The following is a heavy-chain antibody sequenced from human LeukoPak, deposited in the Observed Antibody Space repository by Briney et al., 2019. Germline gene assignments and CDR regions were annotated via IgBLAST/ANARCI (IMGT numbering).Heavy chain of an antibody. J-gene: IGHJ5*02. CDR3: AREVSALFDP. Sequence: PSETLSLTCTVSGGSISSYYWSWIRQPPGKGLEWIGYIYYSGSTNYNPSLKSRVTISVDTSKNQFSLKLSSVTAADTAVYYCAREVSALFDPWGQGTLGTVSS. V-gene: IGHV4-59*12. CDR2: IYYSGST. CDR1: GGSISSYY.